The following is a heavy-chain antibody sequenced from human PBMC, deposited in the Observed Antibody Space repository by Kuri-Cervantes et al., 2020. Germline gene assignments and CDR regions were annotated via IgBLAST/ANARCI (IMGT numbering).Heavy chain of an antibody. CDR1: GFTFSDYY. J-gene: IGHJ1*01. V-gene: IGHV3-11*04. CDR2: ISRSGSTI. CDR3: ARGLQMVRGAYLRGRPYFQH. Sequence: GGSLRLSCAASGFTFSDYYMNWIRQAPGRGLEWLSYISRSGSTIYYVDSVRGRFTISRDNAKNSLYLQMNSLRAEDTAVYHCARGLQMVRGAYLRGRPYFQHWGQGTLVPSPQ. D-gene: IGHD3-10*01.